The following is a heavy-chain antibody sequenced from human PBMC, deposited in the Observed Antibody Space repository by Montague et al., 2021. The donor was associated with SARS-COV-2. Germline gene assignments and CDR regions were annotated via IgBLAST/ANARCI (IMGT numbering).Heavy chain of an antibody. CDR3: ARHGVAGSSIFEVVTSRGGFDI. J-gene: IGHJ3*02. Sequence: SETLSLTCTVSGGSISSSNYYWGWIRQPPGKGLEGNGSTYYRGSTYYNLSLKSRVTTSVDTSKNQFSLKLSSVTAADTAVYDCARHGVAGSSIFEVVTSRGGFDIWGHGTMVTVSS. CDR1: GGSISSSNYY. D-gene: IGHD3-3*01. V-gene: IGHV4-39*01. CDR2: TYYRGST.